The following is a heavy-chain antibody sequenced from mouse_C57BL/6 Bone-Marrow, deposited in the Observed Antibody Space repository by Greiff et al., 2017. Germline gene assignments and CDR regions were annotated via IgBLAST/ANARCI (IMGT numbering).Heavy chain of an antibody. D-gene: IGHD1-1*01. V-gene: IGHV1-4*01. CDR1: GYTFTSYT. CDR3: AITTVVAFDY. Sequence: QVQLQQSGAELARPGASVKMSCKASGYTFTSYTMHWVKQRPGQGLEWIGYNNPSSGYTKYNQKFKDKATLTADKSSSTAYMQLGSLTSEVSAVYYCAITTVVAFDYWGQGTTLTVSS. CDR2: NNPSSGYT. J-gene: IGHJ2*01.